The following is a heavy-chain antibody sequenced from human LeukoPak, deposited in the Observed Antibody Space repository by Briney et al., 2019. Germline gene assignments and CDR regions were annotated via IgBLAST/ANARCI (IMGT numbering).Heavy chain of an antibody. CDR2: IYSGVNT. CDR3: ARGYSGYDSYFDY. Sequence: GGALRLSCAPSEFTLSSNYMSWVRQAPGKGREWVSIIYSGVNTHYTDSVKCRFTISRDNSRNTLYLQMNSLRAEDTAVYYCARGYSGYDSYFDYWGQGTLVTVSS. CDR1: EFTLSSNY. J-gene: IGHJ4*02. V-gene: IGHV3-66*01. D-gene: IGHD5-12*01.